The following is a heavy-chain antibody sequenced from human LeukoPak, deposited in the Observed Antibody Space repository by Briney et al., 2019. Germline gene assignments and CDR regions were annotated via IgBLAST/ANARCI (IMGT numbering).Heavy chain of an antibody. CDR3: AKGRDKYQLLSKNWFDP. CDR2: ITGSGTGV. J-gene: IGHJ5*02. Sequence: GGSLRLSCAASGFTFSSYEMNWVRQAPGKGLEWVSYITGSGTGVHYGDSVKGRFTISRDNAKNSLYLQMNSLRAEDTALYYCAKGRDKYQLLSKNWFDPWGQGTLVTVSS. V-gene: IGHV3-48*03. D-gene: IGHD2-2*01. CDR1: GFTFSSYE.